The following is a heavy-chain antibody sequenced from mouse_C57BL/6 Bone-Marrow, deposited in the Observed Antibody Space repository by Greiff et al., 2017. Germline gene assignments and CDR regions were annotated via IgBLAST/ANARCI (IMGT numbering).Heavy chain of an antibody. Sequence: EVKLMESGAELVRPGASVKLSCTATGFNIKDDYMHWVKQRPEQGLEWIGWIDPENGDTEYASKFQGKATITADTSSNTAYLQLSSLTSEDTAVYYCTTGGSPFAYWGQGTRVTVSA. V-gene: IGHV14-4*01. J-gene: IGHJ3*01. CDR2: IDPENGDT. CDR3: TTGGSPFAY. D-gene: IGHD1-1*01. CDR1: GFNIKDDY.